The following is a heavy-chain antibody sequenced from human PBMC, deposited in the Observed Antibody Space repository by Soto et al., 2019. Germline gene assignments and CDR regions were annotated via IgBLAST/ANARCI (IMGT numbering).Heavy chain of an antibody. Sequence: SQTLSLTCAISGDSVSSNSAAWNWIRQSPSRGLEWLGRTYYRSKWYNDYAVSVKSRITINPDTSKNQFSLQLNSVTPEDTAVYYCARVGYSGYDRAEDAFDIWGQGTMVTVSS. CDR3: ARVGYSGYDRAEDAFDI. D-gene: IGHD5-12*01. V-gene: IGHV6-1*01. CDR1: GDSVSSNSAA. CDR2: TYYRSKWYN. J-gene: IGHJ3*02.